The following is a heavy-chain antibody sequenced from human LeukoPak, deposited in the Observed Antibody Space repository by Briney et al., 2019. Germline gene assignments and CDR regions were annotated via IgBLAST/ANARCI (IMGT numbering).Heavy chain of an antibody. D-gene: IGHD6-13*01. Sequence: PGGSLRLSCAASGFTFSSYSMNWVRQAPGKGLEWVSSISSSSSYIYYADSVKGRFTISRDNAKNSLYLQMNSLRAEDTAVYYCARESIAAAGVSWFDPWGQGTLVTVSS. V-gene: IGHV3-21*01. CDR3: ARESIAAAGVSWFDP. CDR2: ISSSSSYI. CDR1: GFTFSSYS. J-gene: IGHJ5*02.